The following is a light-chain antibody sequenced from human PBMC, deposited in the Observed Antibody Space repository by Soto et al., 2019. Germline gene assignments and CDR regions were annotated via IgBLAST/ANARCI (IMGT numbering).Light chain of an antibody. J-gene: IGLJ2*01. CDR3: SSYSSLSTVV. Sequence: QSALTQPASVSGSPGQSITFSCIGSSSDIGTYKYVSWYQQHPGKVPKLIIYEVTNRPSGVSNRFSGSKSGNTASLTISGLQAEDEAYYYCSSYSSLSTVVFGGGTKLTVL. CDR2: EVT. V-gene: IGLV2-14*01. CDR1: SSDIGTYKY.